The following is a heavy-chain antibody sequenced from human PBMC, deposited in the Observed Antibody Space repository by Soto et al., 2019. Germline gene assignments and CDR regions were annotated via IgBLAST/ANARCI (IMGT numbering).Heavy chain of an antibody. CDR1: GGSISSGDYY. D-gene: IGHD5-12*01. CDR2: IYYSGST. J-gene: IGHJ4*02. CDR3: ARGGGYDYYFDY. V-gene: IGHV4-30-4*01. Sequence: SETLSLTCTVSGGSISSGDYYWSLIRQPPGKGLEWIGYIYYSGSTYYNPSLKSRVTISVDTSKNQFSLKLSSVTAADTAVYYCARGGGYDYYFDYWGQGTLVTVSS.